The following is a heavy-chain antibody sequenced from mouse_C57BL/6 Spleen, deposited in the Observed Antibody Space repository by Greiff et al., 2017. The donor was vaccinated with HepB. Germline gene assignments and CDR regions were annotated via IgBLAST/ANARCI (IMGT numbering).Heavy chain of an antibody. D-gene: IGHD3-2*02. CDR1: GYTFTSYT. V-gene: IGHV1-4*01. Sequence: VQLQQSGAELARPGTSVKMSCKASGYTFTSYTMHWVKQRPGQGLEWIGYINPSSGYTKYNQKFKDKATLTADKSSSTAYMQLSSLTSEDSAVYYCARWNSSGSDYWGQGTTLTVSS. CDR2: INPSSGYT. J-gene: IGHJ2*01. CDR3: ARWNSSGSDY.